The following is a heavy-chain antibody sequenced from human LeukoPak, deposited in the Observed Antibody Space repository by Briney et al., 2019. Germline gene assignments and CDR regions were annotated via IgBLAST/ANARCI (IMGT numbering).Heavy chain of an antibody. J-gene: IGHJ3*02. Sequence: GGSLRLSCAASGFTFSDYYTTWIRQAPGKGLEWVSYITGSSITIYYADSVKGRFTISRDNAKNSLYLQMNSLRAEDTAVYYCARALRGYSSGGGDAFDIWGQGTMVTVSS. CDR3: ARALRGYSSGGGDAFDI. D-gene: IGHD5-18*01. V-gene: IGHV3-11*04. CDR1: GFTFSDYY. CDR2: ITGSSITI.